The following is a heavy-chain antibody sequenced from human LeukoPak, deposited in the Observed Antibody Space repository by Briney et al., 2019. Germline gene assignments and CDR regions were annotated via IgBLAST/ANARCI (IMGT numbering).Heavy chain of an antibody. Sequence: GGSLRLSCAASGLTFSISAMSWVRQPPGKGLEWVSAIGSSGSATYYADSVKGRFTISRDNSKNTLYLQMNSLRAEDTAVYYCAAADNSIAVAGNGPGRWGQGTLVTVSS. V-gene: IGHV3-23*01. CDR2: IGSSGSAT. CDR3: AAADNSIAVAGNGPGR. J-gene: IGHJ4*02. CDR1: GLTFSISA. D-gene: IGHD6-19*01.